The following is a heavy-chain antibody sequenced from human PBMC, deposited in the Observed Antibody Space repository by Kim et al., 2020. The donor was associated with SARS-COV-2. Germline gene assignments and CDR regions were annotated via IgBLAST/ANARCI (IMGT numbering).Heavy chain of an antibody. Sequence: ASVKVSCKASGYTFTSYGISWVRQAPGQGLEWMGWISAYNGNTNYAQKLQGRVTMTTDTSTSTAYMELRSLRSDDTAVYYCARGRGYDFWSGYYSGIDAFDIWGQGTMVTVSS. CDR3: ARGRGYDFWSGYYSGIDAFDI. CDR1: GYTFTSYG. V-gene: IGHV1-18*04. D-gene: IGHD3-3*01. J-gene: IGHJ3*02. CDR2: ISAYNGNT.